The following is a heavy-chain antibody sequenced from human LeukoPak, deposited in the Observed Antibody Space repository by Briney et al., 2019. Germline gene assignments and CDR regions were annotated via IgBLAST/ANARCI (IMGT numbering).Heavy chain of an antibody. CDR2: IISSSSTFI. CDR3: AKDPRPKPTVTMHY. D-gene: IGHD4-17*01. Sequence: GGSLRLSCAASGFTFSSYSMNWVRQAPGKGLEWVSSIISSSSTFIYYADSVKGRFTISRDNSKNTLYLQMNSLRAEDTAVYYCAKDPRPKPTVTMHYWGQGTLVTVSS. V-gene: IGHV3-21*01. CDR1: GFTFSSYS. J-gene: IGHJ4*02.